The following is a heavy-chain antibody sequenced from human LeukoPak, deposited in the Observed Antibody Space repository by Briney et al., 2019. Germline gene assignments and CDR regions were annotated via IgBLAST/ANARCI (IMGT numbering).Heavy chain of an antibody. J-gene: IGHJ4*02. Sequence: SETLSLTCTVSSYSISSGYYWGWIRQPPGKGLEWIGYIYYSGSTNYNPSLKSRVTISVDTSKNQFSLKLSSVTAADTAVYYCARVGFGSYCNFDYWGQGTLVTVSS. CDR2: IYYSGST. CDR3: ARVGFGSYCNFDY. D-gene: IGHD3-10*01. CDR1: SYSISSGYY. V-gene: IGHV4-38-2*02.